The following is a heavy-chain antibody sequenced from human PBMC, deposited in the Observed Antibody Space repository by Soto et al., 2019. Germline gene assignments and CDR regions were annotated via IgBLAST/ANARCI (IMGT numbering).Heavy chain of an antibody. V-gene: IGHV1-69*01. CDR1: GGPFSNYA. J-gene: IGHJ3*02. Sequence: QVHLVQSGAEVKKPGSSVKVSCQASGGPFSNYALSWVRQAPGHGLEWMGGIIPISSTTDYAQKFQARVKIIADESTSTTYMELSSLRADVTAVYYCARLPYVLPVVDMWGQGTLVNVSS. CDR3: ARLPYVLPVVDM. D-gene: IGHD3-10*02. CDR2: IIPISSTT.